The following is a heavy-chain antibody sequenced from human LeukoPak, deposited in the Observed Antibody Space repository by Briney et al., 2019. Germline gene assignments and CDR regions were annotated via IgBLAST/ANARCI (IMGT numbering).Heavy chain of an antibody. CDR2: INWDCYST. V-gene: IGHV3-20*04. Sequence: GGPLRLSCAASGFILDDYGMTWVRQGPGKGLDGVAGINWDCYSTGYADSVRGRFTISRDNAKSTLYLQMNSLRPEDTALYYCVRDLRTDYAFDSWGQGTLVTVSS. CDR1: GFILDDYG. J-gene: IGHJ4*02. D-gene: IGHD4/OR15-4a*01. CDR3: VRDLRTDYAFDS.